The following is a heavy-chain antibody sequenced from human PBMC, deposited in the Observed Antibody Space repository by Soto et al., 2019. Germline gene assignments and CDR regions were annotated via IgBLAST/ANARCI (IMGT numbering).Heavy chain of an antibody. CDR1: GFNFSDYY. J-gene: IGHJ4*02. CDR3: ARGAKYSSAWYSDY. V-gene: IGHV3-11*06. D-gene: IGHD6-19*01. Sequence: VQLVESGGGLVKPGGSLRLSCAASGFNFSDYYMDWIRLAPGKGLEWISYITSSSSFTNYADSVKGRFTISRDNAKNSLYLEMNSLRAEDTAVYYCARGAKYSSAWYSDYWGQGTLVTVSS. CDR2: ITSSSSFT.